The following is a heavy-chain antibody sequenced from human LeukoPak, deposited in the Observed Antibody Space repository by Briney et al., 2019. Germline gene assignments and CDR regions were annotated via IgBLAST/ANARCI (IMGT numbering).Heavy chain of an antibody. Sequence: SQTLSLTCTVSGGSISSYYWSWIRQPAGKGLEWIGRIYTSGSTNYNPSLKSRVTMSVDTSTNQFSLKLSSVTAADTAVYYCARDSTLYSSSWYRVLGSENWFDPWGQGTLVTVSS. J-gene: IGHJ5*02. CDR3: ARDSTLYSSSWYRVLGSENWFDP. V-gene: IGHV4-4*07. CDR2: IYTSGST. CDR1: GGSISSYY. D-gene: IGHD6-13*01.